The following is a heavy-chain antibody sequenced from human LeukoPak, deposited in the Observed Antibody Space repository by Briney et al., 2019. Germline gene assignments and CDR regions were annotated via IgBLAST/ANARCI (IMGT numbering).Heavy chain of an antibody. Sequence: SETLSLTCTVSGGSISSSSYYWGWLRQPPGKGLEWIGTIYYSGTAYYRPSLRSRVTISVDTSMNLCSLRLGSVTAADSAVFSCARVAAARYYYYMDVWGKGTTVTVSS. D-gene: IGHD6-13*01. CDR3: ARVAAARYYYYMDV. CDR1: GGSISSSSYY. V-gene: IGHV4-39*01. J-gene: IGHJ6*03. CDR2: IYYSGTA.